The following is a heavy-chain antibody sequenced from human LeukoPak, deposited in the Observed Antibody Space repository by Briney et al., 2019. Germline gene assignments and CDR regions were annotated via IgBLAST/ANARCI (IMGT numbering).Heavy chain of an antibody. D-gene: IGHD1-26*01. J-gene: IGHJ6*03. V-gene: IGHV3-21*01. CDR2: IASRSSYT. Sequence: GGSLTLSCAASGFSFSSYNMNWVRQAPGKGLEWVSSIASRSSYTFYADSVKGRFTISRDNARNSLYLQMNSLRAEDTAVYYCARDPYSGAYGDTYYYYMDVWGKGTTVTISS. CDR3: ARDPYSGAYGDTYYYYMDV. CDR1: GFSFSSYN.